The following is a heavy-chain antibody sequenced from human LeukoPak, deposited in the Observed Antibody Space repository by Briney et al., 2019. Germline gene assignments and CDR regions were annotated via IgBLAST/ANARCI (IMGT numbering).Heavy chain of an antibody. D-gene: IGHD3-10*01. CDR2: IYYSGST. V-gene: IGHV4-59*01. CDR1: GGSISSYY. J-gene: IGHJ3*02. CDR3: ARRVRVVNDAFDI. Sequence: SETLSLTCTVSGGSISSYYWSWIRQPPGKGLEWIGYIYYSGSTNYNPSLKSRVTISVDTSKNQFSLKLSSVTAADTAVYYCARRVRVVNDAFDIWGQGTMVTVSS.